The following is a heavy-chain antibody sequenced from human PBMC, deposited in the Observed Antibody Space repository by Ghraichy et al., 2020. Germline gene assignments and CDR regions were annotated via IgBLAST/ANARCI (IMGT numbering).Heavy chain of an antibody. D-gene: IGHD3-10*01. V-gene: IGHV3-64D*06. J-gene: IGHJ5*02. CDR2: INNYGVKT. CDR3: VKGVYFGSGSYWYNWFDP. Sequence: LSLTCSASGFIFSNYPMHWVRQAPGKGLEYVSAINNYGVKTYYADSVKGRFTISRDNSENTLYLQMNSLRAEDTAVYYCVKGVYFGSGSYWYNWFDPWGQGTLVTVSS. CDR1: GFIFSNYP.